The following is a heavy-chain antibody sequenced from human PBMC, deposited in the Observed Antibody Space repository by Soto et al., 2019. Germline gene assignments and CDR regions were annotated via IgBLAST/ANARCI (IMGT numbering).Heavy chain of an antibody. Sequence: ASVKVSCKPSGYSFSNFYVHWVRQAPGQGLEWMGIIDPSSGTTSYTQKFQERVTMTRDTSMSIVYMELSRLRSEDTAVYYCARGAVVVPNGLIAGMDVWGLGTTVTVSS. J-gene: IGHJ6*02. CDR1: GYSFSNFY. CDR2: IDPSSGTT. D-gene: IGHD2-15*01. V-gene: IGHV1-46*01. CDR3: ARGAVVVPNGLIAGMDV.